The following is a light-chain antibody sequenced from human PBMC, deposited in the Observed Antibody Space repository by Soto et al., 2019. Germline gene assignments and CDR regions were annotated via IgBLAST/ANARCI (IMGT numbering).Light chain of an antibody. Sequence: EIELTQSPGTLSLSPGERATLSCRASQTVSGSQLAWYQQRPGQPPRLLIFDASRRATGIPDRFSGSGSGTDFSLTISRLAPEDFAVYYCQQYGGSPWTFGQGTKVDI. CDR1: QTVSGSQ. CDR2: DAS. V-gene: IGKV3-20*01. J-gene: IGKJ1*01. CDR3: QQYGGSPWT.